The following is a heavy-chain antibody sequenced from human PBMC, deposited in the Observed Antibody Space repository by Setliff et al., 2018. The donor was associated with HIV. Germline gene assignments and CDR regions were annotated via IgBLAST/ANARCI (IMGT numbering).Heavy chain of an antibody. CDR3: AGDYAGSGRPFDY. D-gene: IGHD6-19*01. J-gene: IGHJ4*02. Sequence: SETLSLTCTVSGDSVRSSRYYWSWIRQPAGMGLEWIGRFDSSGGTDYNPSLKSRVTISKATSKNQLSLKLISVTAADTAVYFCAGDYAGSGRPFDYWGQGTLVTVSS. CDR2: FDSSGGT. CDR1: GDSVRSSRYY. V-gene: IGHV4-61*02.